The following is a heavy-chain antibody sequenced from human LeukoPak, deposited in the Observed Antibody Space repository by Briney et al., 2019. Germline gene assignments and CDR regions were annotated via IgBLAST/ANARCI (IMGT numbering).Heavy chain of an antibody. Sequence: GGSLRLSCAASGFTFSNYGMHWVRQAPGKGLEWVAFIRYDGSDKYYADSVKGRFTISRDNSKNTLSLQMTSLRPEDTAVYYCTRAGGLVRGVHYYYYMDVWGKGTTVTISS. CDR1: GFTFSNYG. CDR2: IRYDGSDK. D-gene: IGHD3-10*01. CDR3: TRAGGLVRGVHYYYYMDV. V-gene: IGHV3-30*02. J-gene: IGHJ6*03.